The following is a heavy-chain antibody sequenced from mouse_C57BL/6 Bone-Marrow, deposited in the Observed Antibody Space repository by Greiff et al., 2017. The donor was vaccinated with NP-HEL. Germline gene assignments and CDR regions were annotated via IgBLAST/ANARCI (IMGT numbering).Heavy chain of an antibody. D-gene: IGHD4-1*02. CDR1: GYAFSSSW. CDR2: IYPGDGDT. V-gene: IGHV1-82*01. CDR3: ARSNWGFAY. Sequence: VQLQQSGPELVKPGASVKISCKASGYAFSSSWMNWVKQRPGKGLEWIGRIYPGDGDTNYNGKFKGKATLTADTSSSTAYMQLSSLTSEDSAVYFCARSNWGFAYWGQGTLVTVSA. J-gene: IGHJ3*01.